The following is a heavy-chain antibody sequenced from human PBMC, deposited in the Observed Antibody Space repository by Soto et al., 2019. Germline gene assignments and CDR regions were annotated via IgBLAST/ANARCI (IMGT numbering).Heavy chain of an antibody. CDR1: GGSISSGGYY. CDR3: ARGVRYDFWSGPHIPHYFDY. V-gene: IGHV4-31*03. J-gene: IGHJ4*02. CDR2: IYYSGST. D-gene: IGHD3-3*01. Sequence: QVQLQESGPGLVKPSQTLSLTCTVSGGSISSGGYYWNWIRQHPGKGVEWIGYIYYSGSTYYNPSLKSRVTISVDTSKNQFSLKLSSVTAADTAVYYCARGVRYDFWSGPHIPHYFDYWGQGTLVTVSS.